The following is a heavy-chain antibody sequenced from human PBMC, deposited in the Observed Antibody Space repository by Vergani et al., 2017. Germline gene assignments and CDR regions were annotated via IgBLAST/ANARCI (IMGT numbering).Heavy chain of an antibody. D-gene: IGHD3-22*01. CDR1: GFTFSSYG. CDR2: IWYDGSNK. Sequence: QVQLVESGGGVVQPGRSLRLSCAASGFTFSSYGMHWVRQAPGKGLEWVAVIWYDGSNKYYADSVKGRFTISRDTSKNTLYLQMNSQRAEDTAVYYCARDEGYYDSSGYYGAFDIWGQGTMVTVSS. CDR3: ARDEGYYDSSGYYGAFDI. J-gene: IGHJ3*02. V-gene: IGHV3-33*01.